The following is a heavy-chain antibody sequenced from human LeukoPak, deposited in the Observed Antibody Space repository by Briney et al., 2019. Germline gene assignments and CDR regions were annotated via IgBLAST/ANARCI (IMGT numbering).Heavy chain of an antibody. J-gene: IGHJ4*02. Sequence: GGSLRLSCAVSGFNFPNFCMSWVRQAPGRGLEWVANIHPEGNEKYHVESVKGRFTISRDNTKDLLFLQMNGLRVEDTGVYYCARGDAFSGDHWGQGTLVTVST. CDR3: ARGDAFSGDH. D-gene: IGHD3-16*01. CDR1: GFNFPNFC. CDR2: IHPEGNEK. V-gene: IGHV3-7*03.